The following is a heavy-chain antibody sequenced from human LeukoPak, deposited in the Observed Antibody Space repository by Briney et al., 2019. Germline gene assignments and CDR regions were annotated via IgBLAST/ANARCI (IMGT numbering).Heavy chain of an antibody. V-gene: IGHV1-18*01. CDR1: GYTFTSYG. D-gene: IGHD3-9*01. J-gene: IGHJ2*01. Sequence: RASVKVSCKASGYTFTSYGISWVRQAPGQGLEWMGWISAYNGNTNYAQKLQGRVTMTTDTSTSTAYMELRSLRSDDTAVYYCARDAPYYDILTGSPGGWYFDLWGCGTLVTVSS. CDR3: ARDAPYYDILTGSPGGWYFDL. CDR2: ISAYNGNT.